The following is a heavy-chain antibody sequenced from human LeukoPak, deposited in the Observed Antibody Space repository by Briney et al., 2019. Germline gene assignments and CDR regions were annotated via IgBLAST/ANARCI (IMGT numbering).Heavy chain of an antibody. D-gene: IGHD5-12*01. J-gene: IGHJ4*03. CDR3: APIIGGYSDFAY. Sequence: SETLSLTCAVYGRPFSTYYWSWIRQPPGKGLEWIGEITHAGRINYNPSLKRRVTISIDTSKNQFSLTLTSVTAADTAVYFCAPIIGGYSDFAYWGQGTLVTVSS. CDR1: GRPFSTYY. V-gene: IGHV4-34*01. CDR2: ITHAGRI.